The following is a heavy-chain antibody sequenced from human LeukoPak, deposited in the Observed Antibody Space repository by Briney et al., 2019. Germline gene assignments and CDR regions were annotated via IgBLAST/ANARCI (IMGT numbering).Heavy chain of an antibody. J-gene: IGHJ5*02. D-gene: IGHD6-19*01. CDR1: GYSFTSDG. CDR2: IYPGDSDT. V-gene: IGHV5-51*01. CDR3: ARHRVAVAGTNWFDP. Sequence: VESLNISCKASGYSFTSDGIGWVRHMPRKGLEWMGIIYPGDSDTRYSPSFQSHVTTSADKSISTAYLKWSRLKAWDTAMYYCARHRVAVAGTNWFDPWGQGTLVTVSS.